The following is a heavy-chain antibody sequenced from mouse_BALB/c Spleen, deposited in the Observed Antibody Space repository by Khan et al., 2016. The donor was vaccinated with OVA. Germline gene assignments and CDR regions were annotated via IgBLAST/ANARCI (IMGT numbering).Heavy chain of an antibody. Sequence: VHVKQSGTVLARPGASVEMSCKASGYIFTSYWIHWVKQRPGQGLEWLGAIYPGNSDTNYNQRFKGKAKLTAVTSTSTAYMELSSLTNEDSAVYYCSRWGYWFAYWGQGTLVTVSA. J-gene: IGHJ3*01. CDR1: GYIFTSYW. CDR3: SRWGYWFAY. D-gene: IGHD3-1*01. V-gene: IGHV1-5*01. CDR2: IYPGNSDT.